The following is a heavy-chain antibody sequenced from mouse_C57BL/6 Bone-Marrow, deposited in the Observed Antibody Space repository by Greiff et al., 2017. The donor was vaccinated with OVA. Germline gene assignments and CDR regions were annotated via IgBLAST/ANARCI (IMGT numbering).Heavy chain of an antibody. D-gene: IGHD2-2*01. J-gene: IGHJ4*01. CDR3: ARGLRRRGWYAMDY. CDR1: GYTFTSYW. Sequence: QVQLQQPGAELVKPGASVKLSCKASGYTFTSYWMHWVKQRPGQGLEWIGMIHPNSGSTNYNEKFKSKATLTVDKSSNTAYMQLRSLTSEDSAVYYGARGLRRRGWYAMDYWGQGTAVTVSA. CDR2: IHPNSGST. V-gene: IGHV1-64*01.